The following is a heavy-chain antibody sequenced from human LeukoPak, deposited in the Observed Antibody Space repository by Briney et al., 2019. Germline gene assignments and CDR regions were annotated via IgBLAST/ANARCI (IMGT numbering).Heavy chain of an antibody. D-gene: IGHD1-26*01. V-gene: IGHV5-51*01. CDR1: GYSFTSYW. Sequence: GESLKISCKGSGYSFTSYWIGWVRQMPGKGLEWMGIIYPGDYDTRYSPSFQGQVTISADKSISTAYLQWSSLKASDTAMYYCARLRRIVGATAGIFDYWGQGTLVTVSS. CDR3: ARLRRIVGATAGIFDY. J-gene: IGHJ4*02. CDR2: IYPGDYDT.